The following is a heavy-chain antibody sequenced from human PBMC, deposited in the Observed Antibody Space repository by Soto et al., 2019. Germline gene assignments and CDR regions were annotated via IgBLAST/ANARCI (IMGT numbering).Heavy chain of an antibody. CDR1: GFTFSSYG. Sequence: QVQLVESGGGVVQPGRSLRLSCAASGFTFSSYGMHWVRQAPGKGLEWVAVISYDGSNKYYADSVKGRFTISRDNSKNTLYLQMNSLRAEDMAVYYCAKDGGSYYLQYYFDYWGQGTLVTVSS. CDR3: AKDGGSYYLQYYFDY. J-gene: IGHJ4*02. CDR2: ISYDGSNK. V-gene: IGHV3-30*18. D-gene: IGHD1-26*01.